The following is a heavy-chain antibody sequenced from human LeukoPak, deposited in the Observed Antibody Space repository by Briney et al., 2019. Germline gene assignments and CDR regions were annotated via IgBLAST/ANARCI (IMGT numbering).Heavy chain of an antibody. CDR2: IHPNSGDI. CDR3: SSHYGPGPV. Sequence: ASVRVSCKALGYAFRDHHVQGVRQALGQGLEWMGWIHPNSGDIRYGHKFQGRLTMTWDTSISTAYMELNGLTSDDTAIYYCSSHYGPGPVWGQGTLVTASS. CDR1: GYAFRDHH. D-gene: IGHD3-10*01. J-gene: IGHJ4*02. V-gene: IGHV1-2*07.